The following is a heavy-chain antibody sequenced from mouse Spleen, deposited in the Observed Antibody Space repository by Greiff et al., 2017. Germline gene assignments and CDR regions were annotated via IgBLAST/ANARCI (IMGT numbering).Heavy chain of an antibody. V-gene: IGHV1-55*01. CDR2: IYPGSGST. D-gene: IGHD2-1*01. CDR3: APLYGKRGPWFAY. CDR1: GYTFTSYW. J-gene: IGHJ3*01. Sequence: QVQLQQPGAELVKPGASVKMSCKASGYTFTSYWITWVKQRPGQGLEWIGDIYPGSGSTNYNEKFKSKATLTVDTSSSTAYMQLSSLTSEDSAVYYCAPLYGKRGPWFAYWGQGTLVTVSA.